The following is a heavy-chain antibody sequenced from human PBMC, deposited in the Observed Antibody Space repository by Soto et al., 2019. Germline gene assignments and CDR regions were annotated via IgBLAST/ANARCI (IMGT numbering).Heavy chain of an antibody. CDR3: ARLGWGSSSPHAPLDP. D-gene: IGHD6-6*01. V-gene: IGHV1-69*13. Sequence: ASVKVSCKASGGTFSSYAISWVRQAPGQGLEWMGGIIPIFGTANYAQKFQGRVTITADESTSTAYMELSSLRSEDTAVYYCARLGWGSSSPHAPLDPWGQGTLVTVSS. CDR1: GGTFSSYA. J-gene: IGHJ5*02. CDR2: IIPIFGTA.